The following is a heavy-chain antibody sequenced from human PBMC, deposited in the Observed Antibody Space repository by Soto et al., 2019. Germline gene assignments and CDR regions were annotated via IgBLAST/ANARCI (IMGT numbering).Heavy chain of an antibody. V-gene: IGHV3-23*01. CDR1: GFTFSRYA. Sequence: EVQLLESGGGLVQPGGSLRLSCAASGFTFSRYAMAWVRQAPGKGLEWVSSLRGDDFTTYYADSVKCRFPISRDNSKNTVYLQRNDLRAEDTALYSCAKVTGLLDPFDMWGQGTMVTVSS. CDR3: AKVTGLLDPFDM. J-gene: IGHJ3*02. D-gene: IGHD3-3*01. CDR2: LRGDDFTT.